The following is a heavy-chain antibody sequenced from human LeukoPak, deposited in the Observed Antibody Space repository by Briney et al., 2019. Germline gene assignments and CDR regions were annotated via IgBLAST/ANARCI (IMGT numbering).Heavy chain of an antibody. V-gene: IGHV4-4*07. CDR1: GGSISSYY. J-gene: IGHJ3*02. D-gene: IGHD3-22*01. CDR3: ARERNYDSSGYIDAFDI. Sequence: KPSETLSLTCTVSGGSISSYYWSWIRQPAGKGLEWIGRIYTSGSTNYNPSLKSRVTMSVDTSKNQFSLKLSSVTAADTAVYYCARERNYDSSGYIDAFDIWGQGTMVTVSS. CDR2: IYTSGST.